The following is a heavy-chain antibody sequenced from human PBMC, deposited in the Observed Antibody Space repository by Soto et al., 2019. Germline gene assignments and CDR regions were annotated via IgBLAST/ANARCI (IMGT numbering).Heavy chain of an antibody. D-gene: IGHD6-6*01. CDR2: IYYSSST. CDR3: GAGLAARQFGYDYYYGMDV. V-gene: IGHV4-59*01. CDR1: GGSISSYY. Sequence: SETLSLTCTASGGSISSYYWSWIRQPPGKGLEWIRYIYYSSSTNYNPSLKSRVTISVDTSKNQFSLKLSSVTAADTAVYYCGAGLAARQFGYDYYYGMDVWGQGTTVTVSS. J-gene: IGHJ6*02.